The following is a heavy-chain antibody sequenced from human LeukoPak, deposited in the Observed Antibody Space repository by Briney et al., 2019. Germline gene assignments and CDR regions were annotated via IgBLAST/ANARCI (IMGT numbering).Heavy chain of an antibody. J-gene: IGHJ4*02. Sequence: GGSLRLSCAASGFTFSNYAMSWVRQAPGKGLEWVSTISGSGGSTFYPDSVKGRFTISRDNSKNTLYLQMNSLRAEDTAVYYCARGGLVVPAAEGYYWGQGTLVTVSS. CDR2: ISGSGGST. D-gene: IGHD2-2*01. CDR3: ARGGLVVPAAEGYY. V-gene: IGHV3-23*01. CDR1: GFTFSNYA.